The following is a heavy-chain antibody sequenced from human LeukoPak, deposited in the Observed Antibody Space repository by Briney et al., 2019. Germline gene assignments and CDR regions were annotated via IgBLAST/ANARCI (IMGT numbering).Heavy chain of an antibody. Sequence: SSETLSLTCNVSGASVSSGSYYWSWIRQPPGKGLEWIGYIYYSGSTYYNPSLKSRVTISVDTSKNQFSLKLSSVTAADTAVYYCARVITQGGWFDPWGQGTLVTVSS. V-gene: IGHV4-31*03. CDR1: GASVSSGSYY. D-gene: IGHD1-14*01. CDR3: ARVITQGGWFDP. CDR2: IYYSGST. J-gene: IGHJ5*02.